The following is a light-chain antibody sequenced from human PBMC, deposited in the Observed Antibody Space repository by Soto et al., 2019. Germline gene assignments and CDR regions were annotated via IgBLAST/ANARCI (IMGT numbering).Light chain of an antibody. V-gene: IGLV2-8*01. CDR1: SSDVGGYNY. Sequence: QSVLTQPPSASGSPGQSVTISCTGTSSDVGGYNYVSWYQQHPGKVPKLMVYEVNKRPSGVPDRFSGSKSGNTASLTVSGLQAEDEAVYYCTSYAGGNNVFGTGTKLTVL. CDR3: TSYAGGNNV. J-gene: IGLJ1*01. CDR2: EVN.